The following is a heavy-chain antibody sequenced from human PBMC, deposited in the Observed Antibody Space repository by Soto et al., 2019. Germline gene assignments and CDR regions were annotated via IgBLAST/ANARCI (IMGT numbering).Heavy chain of an antibody. V-gene: IGHV3-11*06. J-gene: IGHJ4*02. CDR2: ISSSSSYT. CDR1: GFTFSDYY. CDR3: ARQTPRSNWNPPSSDY. Sequence: GGSLRLSCAASGFTFSDYYMSWIRQAPGKGLEWVSYISSSSSYTNYADSVKGRLTISRDNAKNSLYLQMNSLRAEDTAVYYCARQTPRSNWNPPSSDYWGQGTLVTVSS. D-gene: IGHD1-20*01.